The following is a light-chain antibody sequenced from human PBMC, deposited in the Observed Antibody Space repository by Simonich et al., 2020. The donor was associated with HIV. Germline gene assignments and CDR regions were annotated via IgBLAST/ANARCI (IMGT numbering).Light chain of an antibody. CDR1: QSVSNN. CDR3: QQYNNWPL. CDR2: GAS. Sequence: EIVMTQPPATLSVSPGERVTLSCRASQSVSNNLAWYQQKPGQAPRLLIYGASTRATGIPARFSGSGSGTEFTLTISSMQSEDFAVYYCQQYNNWPLFGGGTKVEIK. J-gene: IGKJ4*01. V-gene: IGKV3-15*01.